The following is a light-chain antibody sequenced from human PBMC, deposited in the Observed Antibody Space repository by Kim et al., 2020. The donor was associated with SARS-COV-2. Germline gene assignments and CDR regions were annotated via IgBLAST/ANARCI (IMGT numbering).Light chain of an antibody. Sequence: GQSITNACTGTGSDVGDYKYVSWYQQHPGKVPKLMIYDVSKRPSGVSNRFSGSKSDNTASLTISGLQAEDEADYYCSSYTGSSTWVFGGGTQLTVL. CDR3: SSYTGSSTWV. V-gene: IGLV2-14*03. CDR1: GSDVGDYKY. J-gene: IGLJ3*02. CDR2: DVS.